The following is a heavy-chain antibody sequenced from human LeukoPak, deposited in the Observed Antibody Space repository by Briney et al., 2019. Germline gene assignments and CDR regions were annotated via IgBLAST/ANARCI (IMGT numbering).Heavy chain of an antibody. Sequence: GGSLRLSCAASGFTVSSNYMSWVRQAPGKGLEWVSVIYNGGSTHYADSVKGRFTISRDNSKNTLDLQMNSLRVEDTAVYYCARVLSSSWYDYFDYWGQGTLLTVSS. CDR2: IYNGGST. CDR3: ARVLSSSWYDYFDY. D-gene: IGHD6-13*01. V-gene: IGHV3-66*01. J-gene: IGHJ4*02. CDR1: GFTVSSNY.